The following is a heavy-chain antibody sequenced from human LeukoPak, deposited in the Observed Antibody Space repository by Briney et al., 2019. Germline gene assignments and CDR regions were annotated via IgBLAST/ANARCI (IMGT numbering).Heavy chain of an antibody. CDR1: GFTFSSYW. CDR2: IKQDESEK. Sequence: GGSLRLSCAASGFTFSSYWMSWVRQAPGKVLEWVANIKQDESEKYYVDSVKGRFTISRDNAKNSVYLQMNSLSAEDTAVYYCARDKIDGDSFFVYWGQGTLVTVSS. D-gene: IGHD4-17*01. CDR3: ARDKIDGDSFFVY. J-gene: IGHJ4*02. V-gene: IGHV3-7*01.